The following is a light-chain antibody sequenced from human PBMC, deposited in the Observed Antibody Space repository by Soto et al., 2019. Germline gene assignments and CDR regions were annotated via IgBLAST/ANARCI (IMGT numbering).Light chain of an antibody. Sequence: QSALTQPRSVSGSPGQSVTISCTGTSSDVGCYNYVSWYQQHPGKAPKLMIYDVSKRPSGVPGRFSGSKSGNTASLAVAGHEADDEADYYCCSYAGSSHVVFGGGTKLTVL. CDR2: DVS. CDR1: SSDVGCYNY. J-gene: IGLJ2*01. CDR3: CSYAGSSHVV. V-gene: IGLV2-11*01.